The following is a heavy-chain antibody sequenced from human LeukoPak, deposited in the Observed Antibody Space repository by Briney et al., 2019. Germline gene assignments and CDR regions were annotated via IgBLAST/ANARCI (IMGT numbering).Heavy chain of an antibody. J-gene: IGHJ4*02. CDR2: INPNSGGT. V-gene: IGHV1-2*02. Sequence: ASVKVSCKAPGYTFTGYYMHWVRQAPGQGLEWMGWINPNSGGTNYAQKFQGRVTMTRDTSISTAYMELSRLRSDDTAVYYCARPLGYCSSTSCYYGYWGQGTLVTVSS. CDR3: ARPLGYCSSTSCYYGY. D-gene: IGHD2-2*01. CDR1: GYTFTGYY.